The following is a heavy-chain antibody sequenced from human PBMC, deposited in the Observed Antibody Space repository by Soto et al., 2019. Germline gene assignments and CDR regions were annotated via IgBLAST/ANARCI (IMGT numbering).Heavy chain of an antibody. Sequence: ASVKVSCKASGYTFTSYDINWVRQATGQGLEWMGWMNPNSGNTGYAQKFQGRVTMTRNTSISTAYMELSSLRSEDTAVYYCARGRSPWGPLNYYYMDVWGKGTTVTVSS. D-gene: IGHD3-16*01. J-gene: IGHJ6*03. CDR2: MNPNSGNT. CDR3: ARGRSPWGPLNYYYMDV. CDR1: GYTFTSYD. V-gene: IGHV1-8*01.